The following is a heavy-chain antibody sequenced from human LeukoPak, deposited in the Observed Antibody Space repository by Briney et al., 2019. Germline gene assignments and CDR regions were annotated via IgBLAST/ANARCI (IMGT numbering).Heavy chain of an antibody. CDR3: ARKLRLGGNWFDP. Sequence: GASVKVSXKASGGTFSSYAICWVRQAPGQGLEWMGKIIPISGTTNYAQKFQGRVTFTADESTSTAYMELSSLRSEDTALYYCARKLRLGGNWFDPWGQGTLVTVSS. CDR1: GGTFSSYA. V-gene: IGHV1-69*15. D-gene: IGHD1-26*01. CDR2: IIPISGTT. J-gene: IGHJ5*02.